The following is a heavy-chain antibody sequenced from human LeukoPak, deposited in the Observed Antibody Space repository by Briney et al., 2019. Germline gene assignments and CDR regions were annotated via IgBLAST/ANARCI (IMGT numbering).Heavy chain of an antibody. CDR2: INHSGST. Sequence: PSETLSLTYAVYGGSFSGYYWSWIRQPPGKGLEWIGEINHSGSTNYNPSLKSRVTISVDTSKNQFSLKLSSVTAADTAVYYCARRYSSSSFNWFDPWGQGTLVTVSS. CDR1: GGSFSGYY. V-gene: IGHV4-34*01. J-gene: IGHJ5*02. D-gene: IGHD6-6*01. CDR3: ARRYSSSSFNWFDP.